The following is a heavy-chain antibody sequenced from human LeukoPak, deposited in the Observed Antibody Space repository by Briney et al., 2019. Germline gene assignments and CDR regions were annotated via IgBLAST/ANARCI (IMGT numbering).Heavy chain of an antibody. CDR1: GFTFSSYW. V-gene: IGHV3-7*01. CDR3: RYSSRGGFDY. D-gene: IGHD6-13*01. Sequence: GGSLRLSCAAAGFTFSSYWMSWVRQAPGKGLEWVANIKPDGSEKYYVDSVGGRFTISRDNAKNSLYLQMNSLRAEDTAVYYCRYSSRGGFDYWGQGTLVTVSS. CDR2: IKPDGSEK. J-gene: IGHJ4*02.